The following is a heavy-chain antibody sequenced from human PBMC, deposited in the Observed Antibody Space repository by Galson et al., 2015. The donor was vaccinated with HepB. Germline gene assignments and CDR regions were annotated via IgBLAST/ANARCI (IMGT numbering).Heavy chain of an antibody. V-gene: IGHV1-8*01. J-gene: IGHJ4*02. CDR1: GYTFASYD. CDR3: ARGLRYPPLSGLNY. D-gene: IGHD3-16*01. CDR2: MNPNSGNT. Sequence: SVKVSCKASGYTFASYDINWVRQATGQGLEWMGWMNPNSGNTGYAQKFQGRVTMTRNTSISTAYMELSSLRSEDTAVYYCARGLRYPPLSGLNYWGQGTLVTVSS.